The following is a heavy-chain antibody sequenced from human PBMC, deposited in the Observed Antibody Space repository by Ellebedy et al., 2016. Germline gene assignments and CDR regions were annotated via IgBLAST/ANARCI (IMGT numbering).Heavy chain of an antibody. CDR3: ARDRPSDY. V-gene: IGHV1-2*02. CDR2: INPNSGVT. CDR1: GYTFTAYY. J-gene: IGHJ4*02. Sequence: ASVKVSCXASGYTFTAYYMHWVRQAPGQGLEWMGWINPNSGVTNYAQKFQGRVTVTRDTYISTAYMELSRLTSDDTAVYYCARDRPSDYWGQGTLVTVSS.